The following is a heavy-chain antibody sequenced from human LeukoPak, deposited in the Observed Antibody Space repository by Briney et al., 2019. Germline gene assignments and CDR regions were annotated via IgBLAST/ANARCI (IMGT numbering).Heavy chain of an antibody. D-gene: IGHD6-6*01. J-gene: IGHJ3*01. CDR3: AKDEYSSTLLGY. Sequence: GGSLRLSCATSGFRFSNYAMHWVRQAPGKGLEWVALIRSDTTSKYYADSVKGRFSISRDNSKNTLYLQMNSLRAEDTAVYYCAKDEYSSTLLGYWGQGTMVTVSS. V-gene: IGHV3-30*02. CDR2: IRSDTTSK. CDR1: GFRFSNYA.